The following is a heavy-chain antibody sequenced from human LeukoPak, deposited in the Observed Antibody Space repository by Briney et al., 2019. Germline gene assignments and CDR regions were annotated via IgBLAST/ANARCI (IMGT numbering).Heavy chain of an antibody. CDR3: TRDGDAYNFDH. CDR2: IKGDGSHT. D-gene: IGHD5-24*01. Sequence: GGSLRLSCAASGFTVSNYWMHWVRQAPGKGLEWVSRIKGDGSHTIYADSVKGRSTISRDNAKNTVYLQMNSLRAEDTAVYYCTRDGDAYNFDHWGQGTLVTVSS. J-gene: IGHJ4*02. V-gene: IGHV3-74*01. CDR1: GFTVSNYW.